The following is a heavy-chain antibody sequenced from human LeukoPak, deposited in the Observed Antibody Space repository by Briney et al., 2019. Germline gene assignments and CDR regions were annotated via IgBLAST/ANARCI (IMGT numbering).Heavy chain of an antibody. CDR3: ARDLNWETY. J-gene: IGHJ4*02. D-gene: IGHD7-27*01. CDR2: ISWNSGSI. CDR1: GFTFDDYA. V-gene: IGHV3-9*01. Sequence: GGSLRLSCAASGFTFDDYAMHWVRQAPGKGLEWVSGISWNSGSIGYADSVKGRFTISRDNAKNSLYLQMNSLRADDTAVYYCARDLNWETYWGQGTLVSVSS.